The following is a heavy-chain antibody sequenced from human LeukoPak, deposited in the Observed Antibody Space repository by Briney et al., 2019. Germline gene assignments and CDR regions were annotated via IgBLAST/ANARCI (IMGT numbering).Heavy chain of an antibody. V-gene: IGHV4-34*01. CDR2: INHRGST. CDR3: ARGVVVVVVPAAGWFDP. J-gene: IGHJ5*02. D-gene: IGHD2-2*01. Sequence: PSETLSLTCAVYGGSFSGYYWSWIRQPPGKGREWIGEINHRGSTNYNPSLKSRVTISVDTSKNQFSLKLSSVTAADTAVYYCARGVVVVVVPAAGWFDPWGQGTLVTVSS. CDR1: GGSFSGYY.